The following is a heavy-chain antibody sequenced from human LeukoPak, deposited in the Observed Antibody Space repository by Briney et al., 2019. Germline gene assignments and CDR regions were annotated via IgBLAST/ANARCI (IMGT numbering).Heavy chain of an antibody. CDR3: ARDGTSTDDC. D-gene: IGHD4-17*01. CDR2: ISGHNVNA. Sequence: ASVKVSCKASGYTFLNFGINWVRQAPGRGLEWMGWISGHNVNANYAQKFQGRVTMTTDTSTSTAYMELRSLRSDDTAVYFCARDGTSTDDCWGQGTLVTVSS. V-gene: IGHV1-18*01. J-gene: IGHJ4*02. CDR1: GYTFLNFG.